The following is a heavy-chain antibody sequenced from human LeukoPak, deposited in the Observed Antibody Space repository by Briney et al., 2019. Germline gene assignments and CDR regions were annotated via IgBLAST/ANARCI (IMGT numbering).Heavy chain of an antibody. CDR1: GGTFSSYA. Sequence: ASVKVSCKASGGTFSSYAISWVRQAPGQGLEWMGWINTNTGNPTYAQGFTGRFVFSLDTSVSTAYLQISSLKAEDTAVYYCARGLILWFGESHFDYWGQGTLVTVSS. D-gene: IGHD3-10*01. J-gene: IGHJ4*02. CDR2: INTNTGNP. V-gene: IGHV7-4-1*02. CDR3: ARGLILWFGESHFDY.